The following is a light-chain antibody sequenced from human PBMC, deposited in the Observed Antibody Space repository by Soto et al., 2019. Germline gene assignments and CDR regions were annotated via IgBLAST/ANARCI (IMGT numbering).Light chain of an antibody. CDR3: HQTYSGRS. Sequence: DIRMTQSPSSLSASVGDRITITCRASQSISAYLNWYQQKPGKAPKLLIFAASNLQNGVPSRFSGSGSGTDFTLAISSLQPDDFATYYCHQTYSGRSFGQGTKVEVK. CDR1: QSISAY. CDR2: AAS. J-gene: IGKJ1*01. V-gene: IGKV1-39*01.